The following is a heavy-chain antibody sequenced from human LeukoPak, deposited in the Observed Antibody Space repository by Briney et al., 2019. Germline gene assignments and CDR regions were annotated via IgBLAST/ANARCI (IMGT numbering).Heavy chain of an antibody. Sequence: GGSLRLSCAASGFTFSSYAMSWVRQAPGQGLEWVSAISGSGGSTYYADSVKGRFTISRDNSKNTLYLQMNSLRAEDTAVYYCATNIHGTQFDPWGQGTLVTVSS. V-gene: IGHV3-23*01. CDR1: GFTFSSYA. CDR2: ISGSGGST. CDR3: ATNIHGTQFDP. J-gene: IGHJ5*02. D-gene: IGHD1-14*01.